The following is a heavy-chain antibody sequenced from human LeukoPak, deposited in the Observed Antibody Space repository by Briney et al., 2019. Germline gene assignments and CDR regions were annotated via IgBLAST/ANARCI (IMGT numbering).Heavy chain of an antibody. CDR1: GFTFTSHA. CDR3: VRVLTLWFGALDY. CDR2: ISGSGTTT. J-gene: IGHJ4*02. V-gene: IGHV3-23*01. Sequence: GGPLRLSCTASGFTFTSHAISWVRQAPGKGLEWVSSISGSGTTTNSAESVRGRFTISRDNSKNTVFLQMNSLKTEDTAVYYCVRVLTLWFGALDYWGQGSLVSVSS. D-gene: IGHD3-10*01.